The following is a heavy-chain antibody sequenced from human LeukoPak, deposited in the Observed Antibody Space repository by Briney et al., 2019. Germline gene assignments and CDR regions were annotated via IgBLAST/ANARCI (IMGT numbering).Heavy chain of an antibody. V-gene: IGHV3-33*01. CDR3: VRGGCKSTSCYDS. D-gene: IGHD2-2*01. CDR1: GFNFGSYG. CDR2: IWYDGSEK. J-gene: IGHJ4*02. Sequence: GGSLGLSCAASGFNFGSYGMHWVRQAPDKGLEWLAVIWYDGSEKYYADSVKGRFTISRDNAKNTLYLQVSSLTVGDTALYYCVRGGCKSTSCYDSWGQGTLVTVSS.